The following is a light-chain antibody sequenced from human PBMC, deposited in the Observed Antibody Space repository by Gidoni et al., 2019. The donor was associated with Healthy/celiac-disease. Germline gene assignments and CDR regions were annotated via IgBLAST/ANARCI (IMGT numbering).Light chain of an antibody. CDR2: KAS. CDR3: QQYNSYPWT. Sequence: DIQLTPSPSTLSASVGDRVTITCRASQSSSSWLDWYQQKPGKAPKLLIYKASSLESGGPSRFSGSGSGTEFTLTNSSLQPDDFATYYCQQYNSYPWTFGQGTKVEIK. J-gene: IGKJ1*01. V-gene: IGKV1-5*03. CDR1: QSSSSW.